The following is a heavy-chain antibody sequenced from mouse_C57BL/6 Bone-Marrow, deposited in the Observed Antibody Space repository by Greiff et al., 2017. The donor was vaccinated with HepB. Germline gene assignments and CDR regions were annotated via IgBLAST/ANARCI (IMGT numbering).Heavy chain of an antibody. J-gene: IGHJ4*01. CDR1: GFTFSDYY. D-gene: IGHD3-3*01. CDR2: INYDGSST. V-gene: IGHV5-16*01. Sequence: EVNVVESEGGLVQPGSSMKLSCTASGFTFSDYYMAWVRQVPEKGLEWVANINYDGSSTYYLDSLKSRFIISRDNAKNILYLQMSSLKSEDTATYYCARDLGTGAMDYWGQGTSVTVSS. CDR3: ARDLGTGAMDY.